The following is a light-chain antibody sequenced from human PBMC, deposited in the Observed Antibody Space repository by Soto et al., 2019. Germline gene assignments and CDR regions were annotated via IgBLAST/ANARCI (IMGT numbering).Light chain of an antibody. V-gene: IGLV1-40*01. Sequence: QSVLTQPPSVSGAPGQRDTISFTGSSSNIGAGYDVHWYQQLPGTAPKLLIYGNSNRPSGVPDRFSGSKSGTSASLAITGLQAEDEADYYCQSYDSSLSGWVFGGGTKLTVL. CDR3: QSYDSSLSGWV. CDR2: GNS. J-gene: IGLJ3*02. CDR1: SSNIGAGYD.